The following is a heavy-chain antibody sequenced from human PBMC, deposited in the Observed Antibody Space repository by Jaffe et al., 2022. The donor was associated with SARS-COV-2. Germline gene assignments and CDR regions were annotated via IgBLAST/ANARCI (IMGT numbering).Heavy chain of an antibody. D-gene: IGHD3-9*01. CDR2: IYPGDSDT. Sequence: EVQLVQSGAEVKKPGESLKISCKGSGYSFTSYWIGWVRQMPGKGLEWMGIIYPGDSDTRYSPSFQGQVTISADKSISTAYLQWSSLKASDTAMYYCARLGHTYYDILTGYYEGDHFDYWGQGTLVTVSS. CDR3: ARLGHTYYDILTGYYEGDHFDY. CDR1: GYSFTSYW. V-gene: IGHV5-51*01. J-gene: IGHJ4*02.